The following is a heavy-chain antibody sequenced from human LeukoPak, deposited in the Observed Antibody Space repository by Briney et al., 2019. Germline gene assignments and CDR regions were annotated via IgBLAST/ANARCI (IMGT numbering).Heavy chain of an antibody. Sequence: SETLSLTCTVSGGSISSYYWSWIRQPPGKGLEWIGYIYYSGSTNYNPSLKSRVTISVDTSKNQFSLKLSSVTAADTAMYYCAMCSGSTGYYGVDVWGQGTTVTVAS. CDR3: AMCSGSTGYYGVDV. D-gene: IGHD6-25*01. CDR2: IYYSGST. V-gene: IGHV4-59*01. J-gene: IGHJ6*02. CDR1: GGSISSYY.